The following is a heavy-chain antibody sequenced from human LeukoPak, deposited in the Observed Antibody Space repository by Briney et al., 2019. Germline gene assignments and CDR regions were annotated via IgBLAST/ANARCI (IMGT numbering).Heavy chain of an antibody. D-gene: IGHD3-9*01. Sequence: AETLSLTCTVSGGSISSYYWSWIRQPPGKGLEWIGYIYYCGSTNYNPSLKSRVTILVDTSKNQFSLKLSSVTAADTAAYYCARSNYDILTGYYPPDYWGQGTLVTLAS. CDR1: GGSISSYY. J-gene: IGHJ4*02. CDR3: ARSNYDILTGYYPPDY. CDR2: IYYCGST. V-gene: IGHV4-59*01.